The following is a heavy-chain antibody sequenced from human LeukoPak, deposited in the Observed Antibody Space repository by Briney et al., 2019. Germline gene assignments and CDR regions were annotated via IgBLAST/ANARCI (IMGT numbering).Heavy chain of an antibody. CDR1: GFTFSSYS. J-gene: IGHJ4*02. V-gene: IGHV3-21*01. CDR3: ARDGDSGSYCVN. D-gene: IGHD1-26*01. Sequence: GGSLRLSCAASGFTFSSYSMNWVRQAPGKGLEWVSSISSSSSYIYYADSVKGRFTISRDNAKNSLYLQMNSLRAEDTAVYYCARDGDSGSYCVNWGQGTLVTVSS. CDR2: ISSSSSYI.